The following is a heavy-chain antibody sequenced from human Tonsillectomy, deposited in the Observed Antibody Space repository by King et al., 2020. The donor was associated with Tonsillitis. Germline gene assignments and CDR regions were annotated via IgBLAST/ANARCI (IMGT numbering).Heavy chain of an antibody. Sequence: VQLVESGGGLVQPGGSLRLSCVASGFTFNSFAMSWVRQTPGKGLEWVSTITGGGGTTYYADSVKGRFTISRDNSKNTLFLQMSSLRAEDTAVYYCAKVIATAQISLDYWGQGTLVTVSS. CDR1: GFTFNSFA. V-gene: IGHV3-23*04. J-gene: IGHJ4*02. D-gene: IGHD6-13*01. CDR2: ITGGGGTT. CDR3: AKVIATAQISLDY.